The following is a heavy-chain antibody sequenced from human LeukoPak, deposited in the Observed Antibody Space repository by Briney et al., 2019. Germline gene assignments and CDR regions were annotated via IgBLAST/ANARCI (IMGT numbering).Heavy chain of an antibody. CDR3: ARERRAYSGSYDY. V-gene: IGHV1-3*03. CDR1: GGTFSSYA. J-gene: IGHJ4*02. Sequence: ASVKVSCKASGGTFSSYAISWVRQAPGQRLEWMGWINAGNGNTKYSQEFQGRVTITRDTSASTAYMELSSLRSEDMAVYYCARERRAYSGSYDYWGQGTLVTVSS. CDR2: INAGNGNT. D-gene: IGHD1-26*01.